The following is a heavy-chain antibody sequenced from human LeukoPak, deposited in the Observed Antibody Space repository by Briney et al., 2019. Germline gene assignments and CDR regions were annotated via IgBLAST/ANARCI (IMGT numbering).Heavy chain of an antibody. CDR1: GYTFTGYY. CDR2: INPNSGGT. CDR3: ARVYSSSFDY. Sequence: ASVTVSCKASGYTFTGYYMHWVRQAPGQGLEWMGWINPNSGGTNYAQKLQGRVTITRDTSISTAYMELRSLRSDDTAVYYCARVYSSSFDYWGQGTLVTVSS. J-gene: IGHJ4*02. D-gene: IGHD6-6*01. V-gene: IGHV1-2*02.